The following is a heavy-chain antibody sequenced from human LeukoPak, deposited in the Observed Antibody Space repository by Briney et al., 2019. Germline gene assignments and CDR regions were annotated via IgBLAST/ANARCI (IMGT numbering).Heavy chain of an antibody. J-gene: IGHJ4*02. V-gene: IGHV1-2*02. D-gene: IGHD2-2*01. CDR2: INPNSGGT. CDR3: ASGSRYCSSTSCWEFDY. CDR1: GYTFTGYY. Sequence: ASVKVSCKASGYTFTGYYMHWVRQAPGQGLEWMGWINPNSGGTNYAQKFQGRVTMTRDTSISTAYMELSRLRSDDTAVYYCASGSRYCSSTSCWEFDYWGQGTLVTVSS.